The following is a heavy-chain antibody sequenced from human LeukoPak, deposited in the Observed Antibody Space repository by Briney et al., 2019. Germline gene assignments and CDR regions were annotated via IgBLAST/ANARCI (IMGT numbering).Heavy chain of an antibody. CDR2: TYSSGSA. J-gene: IGHJ6*03. CDR1: SDSMTYIF. V-gene: IGHV4-4*07. Sequence: SETLSLTCNFSSDSMTYIFWSWIRQPAGKGLEWIGRTYSSGSAHYNPSLKSRVTMSVDTSKNQFSLNLSSVTAADTAVYYCARESMYDYGDGNYFFYYLDVWGQGTTVTVSS. D-gene: IGHD4-17*01. CDR3: ARESMYDYGDGNYFFYYLDV.